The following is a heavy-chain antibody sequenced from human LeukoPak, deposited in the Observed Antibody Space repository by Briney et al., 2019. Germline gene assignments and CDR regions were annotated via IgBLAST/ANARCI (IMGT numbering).Heavy chain of an antibody. CDR3: SRSYCSGGTCYGQYYFDC. CDR2: IRTKASGGTT. J-gene: IGHJ4*02. CDR1: GFTFGDYA. V-gene: IGHV3-49*04. D-gene: IGHD2-15*01. Sequence: GGSLRLSCTASGFTFGDYAMSWVRQAPGKALEWVGFIRTKASGGTTEYAASVKGRFTISRGDPESIAYLQMNSLKTEDTAMYYCSRSYCSGGTCYGQYYFDCWGQGTLVTVCS.